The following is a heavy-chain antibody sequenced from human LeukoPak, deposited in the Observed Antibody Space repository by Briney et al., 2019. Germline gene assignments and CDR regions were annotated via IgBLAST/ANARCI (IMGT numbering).Heavy chain of an antibody. CDR3: ARDAGLWFGELFCDY. CDR2: ISSSGSTI. Sequence: PGGSLRLSCAASGFTFSSYEMNWVRQAPGKGLEWVSYISSSGSTIYYADSVEGRFTISRDNAKNSLYLQMNSLRAEDTAVYYCARDAGLWFGELFCDYWGQGTLVTVSS. V-gene: IGHV3-48*03. D-gene: IGHD3-10*01. CDR1: GFTFSSYE. J-gene: IGHJ4*02.